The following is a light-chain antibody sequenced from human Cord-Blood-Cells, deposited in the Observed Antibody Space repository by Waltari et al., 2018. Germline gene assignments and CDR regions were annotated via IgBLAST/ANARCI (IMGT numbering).Light chain of an antibody. J-gene: IGKJ4*01. CDR1: QSVSSY. CDR2: DAS. CDR3: QQRGNWPLT. V-gene: IGKV3-11*01. Sequence: EIVLTQSPATLSLSPGERATLSCRASQSVSSYLAWYQQKPDQAPRLLIYDASNRATGSPARVSDSGSGTDFTLTISSLEPEDFAVYYCQQRGNWPLTFGGGTKVEIK.